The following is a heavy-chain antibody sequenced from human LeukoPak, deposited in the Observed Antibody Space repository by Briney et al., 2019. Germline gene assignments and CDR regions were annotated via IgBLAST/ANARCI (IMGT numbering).Heavy chain of an antibody. Sequence: GGSLRLSCAASGFTVSSNYMSWVRQAPGKGLGWVSVIYSGGSTYYADCVKGRFTISRDNSKNTLYLQMNSLRAEDTAVYYCARVRVVRGADYWGQGTLVTVSS. J-gene: IGHJ4*02. D-gene: IGHD3-10*01. CDR2: IYSGGST. V-gene: IGHV3-53*01. CDR3: ARVRVVRGADY. CDR1: GFTVSSNY.